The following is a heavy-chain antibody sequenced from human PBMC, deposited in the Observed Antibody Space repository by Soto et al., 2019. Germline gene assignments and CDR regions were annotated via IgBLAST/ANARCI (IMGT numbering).Heavy chain of an antibody. V-gene: IGHV1-18*04. CDR3: SRFGAYGSH. Sequence: QVQLVQSGPEVQKPGASVRVSCKTPGYTFTSYGISWVRQAPGQGLEWMGRVSPNNGDTYYAQKFQGRVTMTTDTSTSTVYMDLTSLTSDDTAIYFCSRFGAYGSHWGQGTLVTVSS. CDR2: VSPNNGDT. CDR1: GYTFTSYG. J-gene: IGHJ4*02. D-gene: IGHD3-10*01.